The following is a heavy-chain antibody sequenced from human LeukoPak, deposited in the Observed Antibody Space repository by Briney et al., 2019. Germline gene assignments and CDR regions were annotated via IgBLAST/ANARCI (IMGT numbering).Heavy chain of an antibody. J-gene: IGHJ4*02. V-gene: IGHV4-59*01. CDR2: IYYSGST. D-gene: IGHD3-3*01. Sequence: SETLSLTCTVSGVSISSYYWSWIRQPPGKGLEWIGYIYYSGSTNYNPSLKSRVTISVDTSKNQFSLKLSSVTAADTAVYYCARAPNPTYYDFWSGYLLFDYWGQGTLVTVSS. CDR1: GVSISSYY. CDR3: ARAPNPTYYDFWSGYLLFDY.